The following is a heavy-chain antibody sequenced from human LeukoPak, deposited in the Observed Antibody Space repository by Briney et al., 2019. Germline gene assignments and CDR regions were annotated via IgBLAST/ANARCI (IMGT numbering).Heavy chain of an antibody. CDR1: GFTFSSYA. D-gene: IGHD2-2*01. CDR3: AKDPAIVVVSGGGFDY. CDR2: ISGSGGST. J-gene: IGHJ4*02. Sequence: GGSLRLSCAASGFTFSSYAMSWVRQAPGKGLEWVSAISGSGGSTYYADSVKGRFTISRDNSKNTLYLQMNSLRAEDTAVYYCAKDPAIVVVSGGGFDYWGQGTLVTVSS. V-gene: IGHV3-23*01.